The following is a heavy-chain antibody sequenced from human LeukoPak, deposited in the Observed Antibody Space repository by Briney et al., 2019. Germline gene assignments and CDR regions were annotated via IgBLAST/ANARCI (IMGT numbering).Heavy chain of an antibody. V-gene: IGHV5-51*01. CDR2: IYPGDSDT. J-gene: IGHJ6*03. CDR1: GYSFTSYW. CDR3: ARGSYGGNGGPYYYYYYMDV. Sequence: GESLKISCKGSGYSFTSYWIGWVRQMPGKGLEWMGIIYPGDSDTRYSPSFQGQVTISADKSISTAYLQWSSLKASDTAMYYCARGSYGGNGGPYYYYYYMDVWGKGTTVTVSS. D-gene: IGHD4-23*01.